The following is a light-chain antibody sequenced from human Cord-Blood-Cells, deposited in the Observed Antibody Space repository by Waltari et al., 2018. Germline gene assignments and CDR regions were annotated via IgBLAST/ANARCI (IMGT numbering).Light chain of an antibody. CDR3: QQYKNWPPWT. CDR1: QRVSSN. V-gene: IGKV3-15*01. J-gene: IGKJ1*01. Sequence: EIVMTQSPATLSVSPGERATLPCRASQRVSSNLAWYQQQPGQAPRPLIYGASTRATGITARFSGSGSGTEFTLTISSLHSEDFAVYYCQQYKNWPPWTFGQGTKVEIK. CDR2: GAS.